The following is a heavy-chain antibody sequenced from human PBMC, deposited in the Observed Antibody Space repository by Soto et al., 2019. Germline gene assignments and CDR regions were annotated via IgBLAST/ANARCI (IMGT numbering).Heavy chain of an antibody. CDR3: AKTGTDGSWLHP. Sequence: SGPTLVNPTQTLTLTCTFSGFSLRNSGMRVSWIRQPPGKALEWLARIDWDDDKFYSTSLKTRLTISKDTSKNQVVLKMTNMDPVDTATYFCAKTGTDGSWLHPCGQGTMLTVYS. CDR2: IDWDDDK. J-gene: IGHJ5*02. D-gene: IGHD1-1*01. CDR1: GFSLRNSGMR. V-gene: IGHV2-70*04.